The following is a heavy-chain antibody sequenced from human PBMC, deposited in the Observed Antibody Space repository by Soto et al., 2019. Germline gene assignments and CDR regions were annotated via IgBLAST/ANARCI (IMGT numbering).Heavy chain of an antibody. CDR2: ISGGGDTT. D-gene: IGHD3-10*01. Sequence: VQLLESGGGLVQPGGSLRLSCAASGFTFNNYAMTWVRQAPGKGLEWVSAISGGGDTTSYADSVKGRFTVSRDGSKNTLYVQMSSLRAEDTALYYCAKGRGGSGSLTPRVDFWGQGTLVTVSS. CDR1: GFTFNNYA. V-gene: IGHV3-23*01. J-gene: IGHJ4*02. CDR3: AKGRGGSGSLTPRVDF.